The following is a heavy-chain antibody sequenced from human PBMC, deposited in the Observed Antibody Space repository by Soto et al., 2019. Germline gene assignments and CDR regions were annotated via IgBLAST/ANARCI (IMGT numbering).Heavy chain of an antibody. D-gene: IGHD2-15*01. CDR1: GFTFSSYD. Sequence: EVQLVESGGGLVQPGGSLRLSCAASGFTFSSYDMHWVRQATGKGLEWVSAIGTAGDTYYPGSVKGRFTISRENAKNSLYPQMNSLRAGDTAVYYCARAPRGGYCSGGSCYINYGMDVWGQGTTVTVSS. J-gene: IGHJ6*02. V-gene: IGHV3-13*01. CDR2: IGTAGDT. CDR3: ARAPRGGYCSGGSCYINYGMDV.